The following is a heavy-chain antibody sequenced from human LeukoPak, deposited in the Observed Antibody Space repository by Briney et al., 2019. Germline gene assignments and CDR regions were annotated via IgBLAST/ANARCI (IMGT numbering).Heavy chain of an antibody. V-gene: IGHV3-9*01. D-gene: IGHD6-19*01. J-gene: IGHJ4*02. Sequence: GRSLRLSYAGSGFTFADFAMYWVRQAPGKGLEWVSGISWDSGTIGYADSVKGRFTISRDNAKNSLYLQMNSLRPEDTVLYYSGKGPQQWLVDWGRGALVTVSS. CDR1: GFTFADFA. CDR2: ISWDSGTI. CDR3: GKGPQQWLVD.